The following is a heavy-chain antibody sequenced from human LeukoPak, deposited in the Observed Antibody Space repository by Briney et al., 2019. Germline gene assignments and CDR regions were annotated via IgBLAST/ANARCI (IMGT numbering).Heavy chain of an antibody. Sequence: GGSLRLSCLVSGFTFRTYNMNWVRQAPGKGLEWVSYITSSGSSIYYADSVKGRFTISRDNAKNSLYLQMNSLRDEDTAVYYCARGGSSGWRNWFDPWGQGTLVTVSS. V-gene: IGHV3-48*02. CDR3: ARGGSSGWRNWFDP. J-gene: IGHJ5*02. CDR1: GFTFRTYN. D-gene: IGHD6-19*01. CDR2: ITSSGSSI.